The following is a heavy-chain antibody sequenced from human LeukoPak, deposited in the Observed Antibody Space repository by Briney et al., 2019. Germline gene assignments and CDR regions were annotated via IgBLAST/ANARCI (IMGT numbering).Heavy chain of an antibody. V-gene: IGHV3-21*01. J-gene: IGHJ4*02. D-gene: IGHD6-19*01. CDR1: GFTFSSYS. CDR3: ARASSGWYVEGVY. CDR2: ISSSSSYI. Sequence: GGSLRLSCAASGFTFSSYSMNWVRQAPGKGLEWVSSISSSSSYIYYADSVKGRFTISRDNAKNSLYLQMNSLRAEDTAAYYCARASSGWYVEGVYWGQGTLVTVSS.